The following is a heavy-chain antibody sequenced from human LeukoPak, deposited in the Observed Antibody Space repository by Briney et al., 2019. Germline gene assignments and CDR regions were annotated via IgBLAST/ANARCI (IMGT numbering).Heavy chain of an antibody. CDR3: ASSTSWRSQFDY. CDR1: GFTFDDYA. CDR2: VSWNSGSI. V-gene: IGHV3-9*01. D-gene: IGHD2-2*01. Sequence: GGSLRLSCAASGFTFDDYAMHWVRQAPGKGLEWVSGVSWNSGSIGYADSVKGRFTISRDNAKNSLYLQMNSLRAEDTAVYYCASSTSWRSQFDYWGQGTLVTVSS. J-gene: IGHJ4*02.